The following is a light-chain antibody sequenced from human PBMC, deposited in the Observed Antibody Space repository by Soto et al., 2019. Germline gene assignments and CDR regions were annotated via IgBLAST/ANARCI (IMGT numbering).Light chain of an antibody. CDR3: SSYTSSSTLRV. Sequence: QSVLTQPPSVSGSPGQSVTISCTGTSSDVGSYNRVSWYQQPPGTAPKLMIYEVSNRPSGVPDRFSGSESGNTASLTISGLQAEDEADYYCSSYTSSSTLRVFGTGTKLTVL. CDR2: EVS. J-gene: IGLJ1*01. CDR1: SSDVGSYNR. V-gene: IGLV2-18*02.